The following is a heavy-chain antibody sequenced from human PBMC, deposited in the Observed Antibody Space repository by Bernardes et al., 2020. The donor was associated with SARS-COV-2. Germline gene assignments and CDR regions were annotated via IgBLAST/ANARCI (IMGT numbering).Heavy chain of an antibody. Sequence: GGSLSLSCAASGFTFNTHGMLWVRQAPGKGLECVALIWYDGNNKYYADSVKGRFTISRDNSKNTLYLQMNSLRAEDTAVYYCVRQSNTILYYYYGLDLWGQGTTVTVSS. CDR1: GFTFNTHG. CDR3: VRQSNTILYYYYGLDL. D-gene: IGHD1-1*01. CDR2: IWYDGNNK. V-gene: IGHV3-33*01. J-gene: IGHJ6*02.